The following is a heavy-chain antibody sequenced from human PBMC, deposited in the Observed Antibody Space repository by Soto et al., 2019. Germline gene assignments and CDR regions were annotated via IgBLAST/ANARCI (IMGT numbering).Heavy chain of an antibody. CDR1: GGSISSYY. CDR2: IYYRGNT. Sequence: SETLSLTCTVSGGSISSYYWNWIQQPPGKGLEWIGYIYYRGNTNYNPSLKSRVTISVDTSKNQFSLKLSSVTAADTAVYYCARQPGYYDILTGYSTYYFDYWGQGTPVTVS. CDR3: ARQPGYYDILTGYSTYYFDY. D-gene: IGHD3-9*01. V-gene: IGHV4-59*08. J-gene: IGHJ4*02.